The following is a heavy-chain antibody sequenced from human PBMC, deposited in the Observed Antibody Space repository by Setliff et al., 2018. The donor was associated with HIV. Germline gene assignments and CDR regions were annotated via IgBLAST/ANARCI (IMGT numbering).Heavy chain of an antibody. CDR1: GLTFSTYA. Sequence: GGSLRLSCAASGLTFSTYAMSWVRQAPGKGLEWVSSIVGTGIGTYYADSVKGRFTISRDNLKKRVYLQMSSLRAEDTAVYFCARDTGQLVYYFDSWGQGTLVTVSS. V-gene: IGHV3-23*01. J-gene: IGHJ4*02. CDR2: IVGTGIGT. D-gene: IGHD6-6*01. CDR3: ARDTGQLVYYFDS.